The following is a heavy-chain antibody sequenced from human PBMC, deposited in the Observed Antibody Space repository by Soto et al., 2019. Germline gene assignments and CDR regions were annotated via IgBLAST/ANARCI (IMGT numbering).Heavy chain of an antibody. CDR1: GFTFSSYS. D-gene: IGHD6-13*01. Sequence: GGSLRLSCAASGFTFSSYSMNWVRQAPGKGLEWVSSISSSSSYIYYADSVKGRFTISRDNAKNSLYLQMNSLRAEDTAVYYCARARRKIAAVPFDPWGQGTLVTFSS. V-gene: IGHV3-21*01. J-gene: IGHJ5*02. CDR3: ARARRKIAAVPFDP. CDR2: ISSSSSYI.